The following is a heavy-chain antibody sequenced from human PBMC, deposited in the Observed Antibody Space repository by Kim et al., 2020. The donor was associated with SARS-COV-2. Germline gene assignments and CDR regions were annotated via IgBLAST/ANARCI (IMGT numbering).Heavy chain of an antibody. J-gene: IGHJ4*02. CDR2: FSSGGNT. V-gene: IGHV3-23*01. D-gene: IGHD3-10*01. CDR3: AKGGEWELISTHIDY. Sequence: GGSLRLSCAASGFTFSGYAMIWVRQAPGKGLEWVSTFSSGGNTYYADSVKGRFTNSRDTSKNTLYLQMNSLRAEDTAVYFCAKGGEWELISTHIDYWGQGTLVTVSS. CDR1: GFTFSGYA.